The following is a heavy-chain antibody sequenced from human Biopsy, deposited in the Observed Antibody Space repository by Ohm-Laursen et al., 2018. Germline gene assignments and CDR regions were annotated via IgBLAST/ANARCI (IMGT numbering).Heavy chain of an antibody. J-gene: IGHJ4*02. D-gene: IGHD6-19*01. Sequence: ASVKVSCKSSGYSFTSYYMHWVRQAPGQGLKWMGMINPSGSTTSYPQIFQGRVTMTRDTSKSTVYMELSSLRSADTAVYFCARNTGWYGDLYYFDYWGQGTLVTVSS. CDR2: INPSGSTT. V-gene: IGHV1-46*01. CDR1: GYSFTSYY. CDR3: ARNTGWYGDLYYFDY.